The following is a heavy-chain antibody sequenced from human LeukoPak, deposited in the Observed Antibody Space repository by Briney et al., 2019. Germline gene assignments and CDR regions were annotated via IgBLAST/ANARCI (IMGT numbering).Heavy chain of an antibody. Sequence: GGSLRLSCAASGFTFSSYSMNWVRQAPGKGLEWVSSISSSSSYIYYADSVKGRFTISRDNAKNSLYLQMNSLRAEDTAVYYCARDGDYCSSTSCYAFDIWGQGTMVTVSP. CDR1: GFTFSSYS. J-gene: IGHJ3*02. D-gene: IGHD2-2*01. CDR2: ISSSSSYI. CDR3: ARDGDYCSSTSCYAFDI. V-gene: IGHV3-21*01.